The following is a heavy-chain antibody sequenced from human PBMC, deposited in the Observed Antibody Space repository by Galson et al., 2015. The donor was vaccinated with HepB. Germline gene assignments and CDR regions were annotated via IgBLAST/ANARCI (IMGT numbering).Heavy chain of an antibody. CDR3: TTEWLGWELPRRFDY. D-gene: IGHD1-26*01. CDR2: FKSRTDGGTT. Sequence: SLRLSCAASGFTFSNAWMSWVRQAPEKGLEWVGRFKSRTDGGTTDYAAPVKGRFTISRDDSKSILYLQMNSLKTEDTAVYYCTTEWLGWELPRRFDYWGQGTLVTVSS. CDR1: GFTFSNAW. J-gene: IGHJ4*02. V-gene: IGHV3-15*01.